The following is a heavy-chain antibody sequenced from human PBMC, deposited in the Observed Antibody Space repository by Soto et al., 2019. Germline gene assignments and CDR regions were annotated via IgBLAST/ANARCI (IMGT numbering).Heavy chain of an antibody. V-gene: IGHV4-59*12. CDR3: ARELATVTTRGYYYYMDV. CDR1: GGSISSYY. Sequence: SETLSLTCTVSGGSISSYYWSWIRQPPGKGLEWIGYIYYSGSTNYNPSLKSRVTISVDTSKNQFSLKLSSVTAADTAVYYCARELATVTTRGYYYYMDVWGKGTTVTVSS. CDR2: IYYSGST. J-gene: IGHJ6*03. D-gene: IGHD4-17*01.